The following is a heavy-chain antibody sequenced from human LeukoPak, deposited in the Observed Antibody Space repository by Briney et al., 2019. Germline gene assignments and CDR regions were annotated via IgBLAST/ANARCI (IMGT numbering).Heavy chain of an antibody. J-gene: IGHJ4*02. D-gene: IGHD3-16*01. Sequence: GGSLRLSCAASGFTFSSYAMSWVRQAPGKGLGWVSAISGSGGSTYYADSVKGRFTISRDNSKNTLYLQMNSLRAEDTAVYYCAKGGVWGSYSAYYFDYWGQGTLVTVSS. CDR3: AKGGVWGSYSAYYFDY. CDR2: ISGSGGST. CDR1: GFTFSSYA. V-gene: IGHV3-23*01.